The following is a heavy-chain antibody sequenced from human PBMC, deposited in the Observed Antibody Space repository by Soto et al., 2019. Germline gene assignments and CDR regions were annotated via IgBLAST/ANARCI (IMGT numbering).Heavy chain of an antibody. D-gene: IGHD4-17*01. Sequence: ASVKVSCKVSGYTLTELSMHWVRQAPGKGLEWMGGFDPEDGETIYAQKFQGRVTMTEDTSTDTAYMELSSLRSEDTAVYYCATVRNDYGDYVGAFDIWGQGTMVTVSS. V-gene: IGHV1-24*01. CDR1: GYTLTELS. J-gene: IGHJ3*02. CDR2: FDPEDGET. CDR3: ATVRNDYGDYVGAFDI.